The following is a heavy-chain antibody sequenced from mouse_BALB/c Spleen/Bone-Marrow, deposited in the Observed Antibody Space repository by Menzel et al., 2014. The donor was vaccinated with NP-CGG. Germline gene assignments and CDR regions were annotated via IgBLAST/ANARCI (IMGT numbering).Heavy chain of an antibody. D-gene: IGHD3-3*01. V-gene: IGHV2-9*02. CDR3: ARDRGRTRDIDV. J-gene: IGHJ1*01. Sequence: VQGVESGPGLVAPSQSLSITCTVSGFSLTNYGVHWVRQPPGKGLEWLGVIWAGGNTNYYSALMSRLSIRKDNSKSQVFLKMNSQHTDDIAMYYCARDRGRTRDIDVWGAGTTVTVSS. CDR2: IWAGGNT. CDR1: GFSLTNYG.